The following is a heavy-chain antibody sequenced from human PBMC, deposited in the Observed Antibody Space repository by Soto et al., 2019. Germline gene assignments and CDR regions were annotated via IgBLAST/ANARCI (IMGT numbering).Heavy chain of an antibody. CDR2: INAGNGNT. J-gene: IGHJ5*02. CDR3: ARVPDCSSTSCYSPWFDP. CDR1: GYTFTSYA. D-gene: IGHD2-2*02. V-gene: IGHV1-3*01. Sequence: ASVKVSCNASGYTFTSYAMHWVRQAPGQRLEWMGWINAGNGNTKYSQKFQGRVTITRDTSASTAYMELSSLRSEDTAVYYCARVPDCSSTSCYSPWFDPWGQGTLVTVSS.